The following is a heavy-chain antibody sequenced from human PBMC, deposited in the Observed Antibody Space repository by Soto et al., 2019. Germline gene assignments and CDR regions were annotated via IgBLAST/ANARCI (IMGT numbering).Heavy chain of an antibody. CDR1: GGTFSSYA. CDR2: IIPIVGTA. V-gene: IGHV1-69*01. D-gene: IGHD2-15*01. CDR3: ARDCSGGSCDNDAFDI. Sequence: QVQLVQSGAEVKKPGSSVKVSCKASGGTFSSYAISWVRQAPGQGLEWMGGIIPIVGTANYAQKFQGRVTITADESTSTAYLELSSLRSEDTAVYYCARDCSGGSCDNDAFDIWGQGTMVTVSS. J-gene: IGHJ3*02.